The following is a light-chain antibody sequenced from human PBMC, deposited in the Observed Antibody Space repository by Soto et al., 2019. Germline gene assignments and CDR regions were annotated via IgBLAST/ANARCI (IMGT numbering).Light chain of an antibody. CDR2: EDT. CDR1: TSFVGSYNL. J-gene: IGLJ1*01. Sequence: HSVLTKPASVSGSPGQSITISCTGTTSFVGSYNLVSWYQQHTGKAPQVLIYEDTKRPSGVSNRFSGSISGSTASLTISGLQAEDEADYYCCSYVGASTYVFGTGTKVTVL. CDR3: CSYVGASTYV. V-gene: IGLV2-23*01.